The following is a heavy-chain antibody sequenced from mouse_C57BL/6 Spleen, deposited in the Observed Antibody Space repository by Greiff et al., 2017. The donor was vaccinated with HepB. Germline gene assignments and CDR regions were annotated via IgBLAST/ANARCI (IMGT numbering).Heavy chain of an antibody. CDR1: GYTFTDYY. CDR2: INPNNGGT. V-gene: IGHV1-26*01. J-gene: IGHJ4*01. CDR3: ARGGYYGSYYYAMDY. Sequence: EVQRVESGPELVKPGASVKISCKASGYTFTDYYMNWVKQSHGKSLEWIGDINPNNGGTSYNQKFKGKATLTVDKSSSTAYMELRSLTSEDSAVYYCARGGYYGSYYYAMDYWGQGTSVTVSS. D-gene: IGHD1-1*01.